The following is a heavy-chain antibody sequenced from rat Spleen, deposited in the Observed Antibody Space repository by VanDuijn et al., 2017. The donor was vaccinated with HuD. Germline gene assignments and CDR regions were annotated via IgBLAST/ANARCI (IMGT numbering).Heavy chain of an antibody. J-gene: IGHJ2*01. D-gene: IGHD4-6*01. CDR1: GFSLTSYH. V-gene: IGHV2-45*01. Sequence: QVQLMESGPGLVQPSETLSLTCTVSGFSLTSYHVYWVRQPPGKGLEWMGVMWSGGSTDYNSALKPRLSISRDTSKNQVFLKMNSLQSEDTATYYCVRDLGGSSDHWGQGVMVTVSS. CDR3: VRDLGGSSDH. CDR2: MWSGGST.